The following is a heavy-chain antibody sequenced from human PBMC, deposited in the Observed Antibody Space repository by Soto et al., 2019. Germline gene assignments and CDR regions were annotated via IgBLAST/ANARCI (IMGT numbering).Heavy chain of an antibody. J-gene: IGHJ4*02. CDR2: ISAYNGNT. V-gene: IGHV1-18*04. Sequence: GASVKVSCKASGYTFTSYGISWLRQAPGQGLEWMGWISAYNGNTNYAQKLQGRVTMTTDTSTSTAYMELRSLRSDDTAVYYCARDRAYYYDSSGSALGDYWGQGTLVTVSS. CDR3: ARDRAYYYDSSGSALGDY. CDR1: GYTFTSYG. D-gene: IGHD3-22*01.